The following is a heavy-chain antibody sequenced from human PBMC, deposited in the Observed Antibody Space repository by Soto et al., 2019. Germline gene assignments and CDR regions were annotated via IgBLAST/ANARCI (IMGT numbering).Heavy chain of an antibody. V-gene: IGHV1-69*01. CDR3: ARADMTTVTIRGFDY. CDR2: IIPIFGTA. D-gene: IGHD4-17*01. CDR1: EGTFSSYA. J-gene: IGHJ4*02. Sequence: QVQVVKSGAEVKKPGSSVKVSCKASEGTFSSYAISWVRQAHGQGLEWMGGIIPIFGTANYAQKFQGRVTITADESTSTAYMELSSLRSEDTAVYYCARADMTTVTIRGFDYWGQGTLVTVSS.